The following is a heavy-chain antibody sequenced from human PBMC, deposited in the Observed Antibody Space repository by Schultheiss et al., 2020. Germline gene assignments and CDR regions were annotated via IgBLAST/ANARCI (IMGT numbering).Heavy chain of an antibody. Sequence: AVKVSCKASGYTFTSYGISWVRQATGQGLEWMGGIIPIFGTANYAQKFQGRVTITADESTRTAYMELSSLRSEDTAVYYCARGYGDYGSAIDYWGQGTLVTVSS. CDR3: ARGYGDYGSAIDY. CDR1: GYTFTSYG. J-gene: IGHJ4*02. V-gene: IGHV1-69*01. D-gene: IGHD4-17*01. CDR2: IIPIFGTA.